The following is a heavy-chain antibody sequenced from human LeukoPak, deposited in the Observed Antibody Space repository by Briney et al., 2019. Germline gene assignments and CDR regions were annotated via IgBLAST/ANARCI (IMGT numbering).Heavy chain of an antibody. CDR3: ARPGYYDFWSGYSVSYYFDY. Sequence: KPSETLSLTCTVSGGSISSSSYYWGWIRQPPGKGLEWIGSIYYSGSTYYNPSLKSRVTISVDTSKNQFSLKLSSVTAADTAAYYCARPGYYDFWSGYSVSYYFDYWGQGTLVTVSS. CDR1: GGSISSSSYY. CDR2: IYYSGST. V-gene: IGHV4-39*01. J-gene: IGHJ4*02. D-gene: IGHD3-3*01.